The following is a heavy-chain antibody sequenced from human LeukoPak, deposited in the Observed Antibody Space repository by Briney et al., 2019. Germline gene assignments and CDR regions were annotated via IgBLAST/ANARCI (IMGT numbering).Heavy chain of an antibody. D-gene: IGHD3-10*01. CDR2: IYPGDSDT. CDR1: GYSFSTYW. J-gene: IGHJ4*02. V-gene: IGHV5-51*01. Sequence: GESLKISCKGSGYSFSTYWIGWVRQMPGKVLEWMGIIYPGDSDTRYSPSFQGQVTISADKSISTAYLQLSSLKASDTAMYYCASTYYYGSGSYYNPGHWGQGTLVTVSS. CDR3: ASTYYYGSGSYYNPGH.